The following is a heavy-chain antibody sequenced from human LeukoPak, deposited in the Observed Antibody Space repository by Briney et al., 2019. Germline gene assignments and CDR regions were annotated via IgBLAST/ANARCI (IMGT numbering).Heavy chain of an antibody. CDR2: ISGSGGST. CDR3: AKVDSGGSGSQNYYYYGMDV. Sequence: GGSLRLSCAASGFTFSSYAMSWVRQAPGKGLEWVSAISGSGGSTYYADSVKGRFTISRDNSKNTLYLQMNSLRGEDTAVYYCAKVDSGGSGSQNYYYYGMDVWGQGTTVTVSS. CDR1: GFTFSSYA. V-gene: IGHV3-23*01. J-gene: IGHJ6*02. D-gene: IGHD3-10*01.